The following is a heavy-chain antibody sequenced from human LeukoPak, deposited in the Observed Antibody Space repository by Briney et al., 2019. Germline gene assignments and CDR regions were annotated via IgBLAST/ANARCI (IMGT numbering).Heavy chain of an antibody. D-gene: IGHD3-3*01. V-gene: IGHV4-34*01. CDR2: INHSGST. Sequence: SETLSLTCAVYGGSFSGYYWSWIRQPPGKGLEWIGEINHSGSTNYNPSLKSRVTISVDTSKNQFSLKLSSVTAADTAVYYCARGLEWLFLYWGQGTLVTVSS. J-gene: IGHJ4*02. CDR3: ARGLEWLFLY. CDR1: GGSFSGYY.